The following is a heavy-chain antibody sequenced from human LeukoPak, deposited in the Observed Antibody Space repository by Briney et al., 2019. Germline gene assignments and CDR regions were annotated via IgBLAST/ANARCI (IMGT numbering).Heavy chain of an antibody. D-gene: IGHD3-10*01. V-gene: IGHV4-34*01. Sequence: PSGTLSLTCAVYGGSFSGYYWSWIRQPPGKGLEWIGEINHSGSTNYNPSLKSRVTISVDTSKNQFSLKLSSVTAADTAVYYCARRGPTYYYGSGSYNWFDPWGQGTLVTVSS. CDR1: GGSFSGYY. CDR2: INHSGST. CDR3: ARRGPTYYYGSGSYNWFDP. J-gene: IGHJ5*02.